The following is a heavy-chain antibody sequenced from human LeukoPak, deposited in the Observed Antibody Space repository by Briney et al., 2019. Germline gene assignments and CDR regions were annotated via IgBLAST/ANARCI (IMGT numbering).Heavy chain of an antibody. CDR3: ARRGYDFWSGTQFGYFDY. D-gene: IGHD3-3*01. CDR1: GGSISSSIYY. J-gene: IGHJ4*02. V-gene: IGHV4-39*01. Sequence: PSETLSLTCTVSGGSISSSIYYWGWIRQPPGTGLECIGSIYYSGSTYYNPSLKSRVTISVDTSKNQFPLKLSSVTAADTAVYYCARRGYDFWSGTQFGYFDYWGQGTLVTVSS. CDR2: IYYSGST.